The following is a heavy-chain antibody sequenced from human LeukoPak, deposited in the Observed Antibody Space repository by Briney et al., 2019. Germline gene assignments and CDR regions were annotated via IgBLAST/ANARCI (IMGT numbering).Heavy chain of an antibody. CDR1: GYTFTSYG. D-gene: IGHD3-10*01. J-gene: IGHJ4*02. V-gene: IGHV1-18*01. CDR3: ARDQDGLVRGVIGY. CDR2: IGPYNGNT. Sequence: ASVKVSCKASGYTFTSYGISWVRQAPGQGLEWMGWIGPYNGNTNYAQNLQGRVTMTTDTSTSTAYMELGSLGSDDTAVYYCARDQDGLVRGVIGYWGQGTLVTVSS.